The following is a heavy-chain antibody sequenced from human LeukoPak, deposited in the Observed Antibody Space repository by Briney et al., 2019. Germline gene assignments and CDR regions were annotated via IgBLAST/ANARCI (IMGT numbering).Heavy chain of an antibody. CDR2: IGTAGDA. Sequence: GGSLRLSCAPSGFTFSSYDMHWVRQATGKGLEWVSAIGTAGDAYYPGSVKGRFTISRENAKNSLYLQMNSLRAGDTAVYYCARAHHTYYYDSSGYQGWYFDPWGRGTLVTVSS. D-gene: IGHD3-22*01. CDR3: ARAHHTYYYDSSGYQGWYFDP. J-gene: IGHJ2*01. V-gene: IGHV3-13*01. CDR1: GFTFSSYD.